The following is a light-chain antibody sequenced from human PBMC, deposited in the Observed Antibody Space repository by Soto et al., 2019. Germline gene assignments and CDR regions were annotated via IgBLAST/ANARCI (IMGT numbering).Light chain of an antibody. J-gene: IGKJ1*01. CDR1: QSISSW. CDR3: QQYTNYPWT. V-gene: IGKV1-5*01. Sequence: DIQMTQSPPTLSASVGDRVTITCRASQSISSWLAWYQQRPGKAPNLLIYDVSSLESGVPSRFSGSGSGTEFTLSICSLQPDDFATYYCQQYTNYPWTFSQGTKV. CDR2: DVS.